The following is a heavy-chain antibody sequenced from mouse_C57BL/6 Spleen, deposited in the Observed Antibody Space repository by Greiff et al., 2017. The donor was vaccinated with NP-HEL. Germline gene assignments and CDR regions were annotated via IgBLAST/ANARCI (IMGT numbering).Heavy chain of an antibody. D-gene: IGHD6-1*01. Sequence: EVHLVESGGGLVQPKGSLKLSCAASGFSFNTYAMNWVRQAPGKGLEWVARIRSKSNNYATYYADSVKDRFTISRDDSESMLYLQMNNLKTEDTAMYYCVRHLYYFDYWGQGTTLTVSS. J-gene: IGHJ2*01. CDR1: GFSFNTYA. CDR2: IRSKSNNYAT. V-gene: IGHV10-1*01. CDR3: VRHLYYFDY.